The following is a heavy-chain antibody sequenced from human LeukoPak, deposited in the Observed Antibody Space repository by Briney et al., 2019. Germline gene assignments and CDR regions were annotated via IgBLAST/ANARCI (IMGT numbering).Heavy chain of an antibody. J-gene: IGHJ3*02. Sequence: GGSLRLSCAASGFTFSSYWMNWVRQAPGKGLEWVSYISSSGSTIYYADSVKGRFTISRDNAKNSLYLQMNSLRAEDTAVYYCARVQLLWFGELLYYTGAFDIWGQGTMVTVSS. CDR2: ISSSGSTI. CDR3: ARVQLLWFGELLYYTGAFDI. V-gene: IGHV3-48*04. CDR1: GFTFSSYW. D-gene: IGHD3-10*01.